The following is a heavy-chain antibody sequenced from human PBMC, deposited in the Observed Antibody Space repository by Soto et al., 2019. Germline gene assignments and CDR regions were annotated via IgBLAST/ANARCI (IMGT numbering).Heavy chain of an antibody. CDR3: ATSPYDILTGYYLYYFDY. J-gene: IGHJ4*02. CDR2: IIPIFGTA. V-gene: IGHV1-69*01. CDR1: GGTFSSYA. D-gene: IGHD3-9*01. Sequence: QVQLVQSGAEVKKPGSSVKVSCKASGGTFSSYAISWVRQAPGQGLEWMGGIIPIFGTANYAQKFQGRVTITADESTSTAYMDLSSLRSEDTAVYYCATSPYDILTGYYLYYFDYWGQGTLVTVSS.